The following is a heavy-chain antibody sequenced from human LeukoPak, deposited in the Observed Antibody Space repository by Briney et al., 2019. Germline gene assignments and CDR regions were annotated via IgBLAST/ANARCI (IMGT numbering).Heavy chain of an antibody. V-gene: IGHV3-9*01. CDR2: ISWNGDSV. CDR3: AKDRSGGGDWYYFDY. J-gene: IGHJ4*02. D-gene: IGHD2-21*02. CDR1: GFSFDDYA. Sequence: GGSLRLSCAASGFSFDDYAVHWVRHVPGKGLEWVSGISWNGDSVAYADSVRGRFTISRDNAKNSLYLQMSSLRAEDTAFYYCAKDRSGGGDWYYFDYWGQGTLVTVSS.